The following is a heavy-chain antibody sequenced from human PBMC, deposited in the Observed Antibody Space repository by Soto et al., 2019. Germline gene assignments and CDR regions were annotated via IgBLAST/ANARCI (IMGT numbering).Heavy chain of an antibody. CDR3: AKALLVVVTAPFDY. D-gene: IGHD2-21*02. V-gene: IGHV3-23*01. CDR1: GFSFSSYA. CDR2: INGGSGST. Sequence: EVQLLESGGGLVQPGGSLRLSCAASGFSFSSYAMSWVRQAPGKGLEWVSGINGGSGSTYYADSVKGRFTISRDNSKNTLSLHMNSLRAEDTALYFCAKALLVVVTAPFDYWGQGTLVAVSS. J-gene: IGHJ4*02.